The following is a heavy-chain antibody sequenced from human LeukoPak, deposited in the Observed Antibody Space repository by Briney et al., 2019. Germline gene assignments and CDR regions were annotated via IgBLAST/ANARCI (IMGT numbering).Heavy chain of an antibody. D-gene: IGHD6-13*01. CDR3: ARDPPRWLAAAGTGHDY. CDR1: GGTFSSYA. CDR2: IIPIFGTA. J-gene: IGHJ4*02. Sequence: GASVKVSCKASGGTFSSYAISWVRQAPGQGLEWMGGIIPIFGTANYAQKFQGRVTITADESTSTAYMELSSLRSDDTAVYYCARDPPRWLAAAGTGHDYWGQGTLVTVSS. V-gene: IGHV1-69*13.